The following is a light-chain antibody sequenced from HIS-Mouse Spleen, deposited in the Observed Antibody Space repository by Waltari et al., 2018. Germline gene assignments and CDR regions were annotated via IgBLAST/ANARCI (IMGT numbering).Light chain of an antibody. Sequence: SYELTQPPSVSVSLGQMARITCSGEALPKKYAYWYQQKPGQFPVLVIYKDSERPSGLPRGFDGSSSGTIVTLTISGVQAEDEADYYCLSADSSGTWVFGGGTKLTVL. CDR3: LSADSSGTWV. J-gene: IGLJ3*02. CDR2: KDS. CDR1: ALPKKY. V-gene: IGLV3-16*01.